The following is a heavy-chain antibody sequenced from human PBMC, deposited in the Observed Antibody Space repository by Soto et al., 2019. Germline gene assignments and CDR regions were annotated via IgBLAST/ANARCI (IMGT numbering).Heavy chain of an antibody. CDR1: GFTFSSYA. V-gene: IGHV3-64D*08. J-gene: IGHJ5*02. CDR2: ISSNGGST. CDR3: VKDQRWLQVFYS. D-gene: IGHD5-12*01. Sequence: PGGSLRLSCSASGFTFSSYAMHWVRQAPGKGLEYVSAISSNGGSTYYADSVKGGFTISRVNSKNTLYLQMSSLRAEDTAVYYCVKDQRWLQVFYSWGQGTLVTVSS.